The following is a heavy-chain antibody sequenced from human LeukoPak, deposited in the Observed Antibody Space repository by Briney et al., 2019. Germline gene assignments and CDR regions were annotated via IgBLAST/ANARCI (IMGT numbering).Heavy chain of an antibody. D-gene: IGHD6-6*01. J-gene: IGHJ3*02. V-gene: IGHV3-30-3*01. CDR3: ARDPRPRPYDAFDI. CDR1: GFTFSSYA. CDR2: ISYDGSNK. Sequence: GGSLRLSCAASGFTFSSYAMHWVRQAPGKGLEWVAVISYDGSNKYYADSVKGRFTISRDNSKNTLYLQMNSLRAEDTAVYYCARDPRPRPYDAFDIWGQGTMVTVSS.